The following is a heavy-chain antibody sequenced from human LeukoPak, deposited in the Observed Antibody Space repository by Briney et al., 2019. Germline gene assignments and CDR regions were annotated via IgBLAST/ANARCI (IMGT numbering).Heavy chain of an antibody. CDR2: INPNSGGT. J-gene: IGHJ4*02. Sequence: ASVKVSCKASGYTFTGYYMHWVRQAPGQGLEWMGWINPNSGGTNYAQKFQGRVTMTRDTSISTAYMELSRLRSDDTAVYYCARAPPIVGATIADYYFDYWGQGTLVTVSS. D-gene: IGHD1-26*01. CDR1: GYTFTGYY. CDR3: ARAPPIVGATIADYYFDY. V-gene: IGHV1-2*02.